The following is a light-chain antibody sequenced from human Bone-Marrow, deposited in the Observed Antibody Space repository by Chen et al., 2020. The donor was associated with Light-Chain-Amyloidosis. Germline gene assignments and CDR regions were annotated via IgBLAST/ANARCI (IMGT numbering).Light chain of an antibody. CDR2: EVN. J-gene: IGLJ3*02. CDR3: CSYAGSRTFWV. V-gene: IGLV2-23*02. CDR1: SSDIGSYNL. Sequence: QSALTPTASVSGSPGQSLTISCTGSSSDIGSYNLVSWYQHHPGKAPKLILLEVNKRPSGVSNRFSGSKSGNTASLTISGLQAEDEADYYCCSYAGSRTFWVFGGGTKLTVL.